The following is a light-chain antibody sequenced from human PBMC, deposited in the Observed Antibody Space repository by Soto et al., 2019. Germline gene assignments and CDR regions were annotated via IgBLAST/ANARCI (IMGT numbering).Light chain of an antibody. CDR1: QSVSINY. V-gene: IGKV3-20*01. J-gene: IGKJ1*01. CDR2: GAS. Sequence: EIVLTQSPGTLSLSPGERATLSCRASQSVSINYLALYQQRPGQAPRLLIYGASSRATGIPDRFSGSGSGTDFTLTISRLEPEDFAVYYCQQYGSSPRTFGQGTKVEIK. CDR3: QQYGSSPRT.